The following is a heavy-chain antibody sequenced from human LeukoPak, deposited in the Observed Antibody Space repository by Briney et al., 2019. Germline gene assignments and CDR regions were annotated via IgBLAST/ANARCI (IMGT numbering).Heavy chain of an antibody. V-gene: IGHV3-30*18. CDR1: GFTFSSYG. J-gene: IGHJ3*02. Sequence: GRSLRLSCAASGFTFSSYGMHWVRQAPGKGLEWVAVISYDGSNKYYADSVKGRFTISRDNSKNTLYLQMNSLRAEDTAVYYCAKIPGYYDSSGYSTRDAFDIWGQGTMVTVSS. CDR2: ISYDGSNK. CDR3: AKIPGYYDSSGYSTRDAFDI. D-gene: IGHD3-22*01.